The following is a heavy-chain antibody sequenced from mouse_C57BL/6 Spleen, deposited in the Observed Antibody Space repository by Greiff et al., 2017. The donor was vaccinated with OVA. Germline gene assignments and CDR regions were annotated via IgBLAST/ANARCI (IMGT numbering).Heavy chain of an antibody. CDR3: ARETTYDVYAMDY. CDR2: INYDGSST. D-gene: IGHD2-3*01. J-gene: IGHJ4*01. Sequence: EVKLVESEGGLVQPGSSMKLSCTASGFTFSDYYMAWVRQVPEKGLEWVANINYDGSSTYYLDSLKSRFIISRDNAKNILYLQMSSLKSEDTATYYCARETTYDVYAMDYWGQGTSVTVSS. CDR1: GFTFSDYY. V-gene: IGHV5-16*01.